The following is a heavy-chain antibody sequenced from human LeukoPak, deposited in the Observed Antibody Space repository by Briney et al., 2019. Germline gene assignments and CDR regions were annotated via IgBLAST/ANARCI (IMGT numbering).Heavy chain of an antibody. CDR2: INHSGGT. J-gene: IGHJ4*02. D-gene: IGHD6-13*01. V-gene: IGHV4-34*01. CDR3: AEIAAAGTLFDY. Sequence: NPSETLSLTCTVYGGSFSAYYWSWIRQPPGKGLEWIGEINHSGGTNYNPSLASRVTISVDTSKNQFSLKLSSVTAADTAVYYCAEIAAAGTLFDYWGRGTLVTVSS. CDR1: GGSFSAYY.